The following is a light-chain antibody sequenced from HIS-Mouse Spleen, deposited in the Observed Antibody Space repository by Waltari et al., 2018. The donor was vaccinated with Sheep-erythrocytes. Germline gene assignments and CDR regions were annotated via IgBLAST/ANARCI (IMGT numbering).Light chain of an antibody. CDR1: SSDVGGYNY. CDR3: CSYAGSYNHV. CDR2: DVS. V-gene: IGLV2-11*01. J-gene: IGLJ1*01. Sequence: QSALTKPRPVSGSPGQSVTISCTGTSSDVGGYNYVSWYQQHPGKAPKLMIYDVSKRPSGVPDRFSGSKSGNTASLTISGLQAEDEADYYCCSYAGSYNHVFATGTKVTVL.